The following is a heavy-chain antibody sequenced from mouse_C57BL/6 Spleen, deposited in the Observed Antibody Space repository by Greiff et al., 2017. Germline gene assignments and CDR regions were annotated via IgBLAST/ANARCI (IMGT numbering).Heavy chain of an antibody. Sequence: VKLMESGAELVKPGASVKMSCKASGYTFTTYPIEWMKQNHGKSLEWIGNFHPYNDDTRYNEKFKGKATLTVEKASSTVYLELSRLTSDDSAVYYCARGGTVVAHFDYWGQGTTLTVSS. CDR2: FHPYNDDT. J-gene: IGHJ2*01. V-gene: IGHV1-47*01. D-gene: IGHD1-1*01. CDR3: ARGGTVVAHFDY. CDR1: GYTFTTYP.